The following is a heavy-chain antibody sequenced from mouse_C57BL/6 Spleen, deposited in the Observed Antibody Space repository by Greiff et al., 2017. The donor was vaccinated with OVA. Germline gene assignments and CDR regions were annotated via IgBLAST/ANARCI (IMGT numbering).Heavy chain of an antibody. V-gene: IGHV2-2*01. J-gene: IGHJ2*01. CDR3: ARNPPHYDYSFDY. CDR2: IWSGGST. CDR1: GFSLTSYG. D-gene: IGHD2-4*01. Sequence: QVQLKESGPGLVQPSQSLSITCTVSGFSLTSYGVHWVRQSPGKGLEWLGVIWSGGSTDYNAAFISRLSISKDNSTSQVFFKMNSLQADDTAIYFCARNPPHYDYSFDYWGQGTTLSVSS.